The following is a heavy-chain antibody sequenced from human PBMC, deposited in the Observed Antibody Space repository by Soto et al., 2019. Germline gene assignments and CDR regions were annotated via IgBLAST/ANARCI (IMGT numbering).Heavy chain of an antibody. CDR2: IYYSGST. V-gene: IGHV4-39*01. J-gene: IGHJ4*02. CDR3: AILRITMVRGLVDY. Sequence: PSETLSLTCTVSGGSISSSSYYWGWIRQPPGKGLEWIGSIYYSGSTYYNPSLKSRVTISVDTSKNQFSLKLSSVTAADTAVYYCAILRITMVRGLVDYWGQGTLVTVSS. CDR1: GGSISSSSYY. D-gene: IGHD3-10*01.